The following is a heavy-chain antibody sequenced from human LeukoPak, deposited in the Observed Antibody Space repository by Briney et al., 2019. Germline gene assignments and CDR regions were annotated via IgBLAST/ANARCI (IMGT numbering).Heavy chain of an antibody. CDR1: GFTFSSYA. V-gene: IGHV4-34*01. J-gene: IGHJ4*02. CDR2: INHSGST. CDR3: ARRAFSSGYYYVRYFDY. Sequence: GSLRLSCAASGFTFSSYAMSWVRQPPGKGLEWIGEINHSGSTNYNPSPKSRVTISVDTSKNQFSLKLSSVTAADTAVYYCARRAFSSGYYYVRYFDYWGQGTLVTVSS. D-gene: IGHD3-22*01.